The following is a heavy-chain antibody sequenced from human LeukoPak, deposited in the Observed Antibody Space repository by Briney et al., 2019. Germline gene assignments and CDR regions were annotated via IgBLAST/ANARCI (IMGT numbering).Heavy chain of an antibody. D-gene: IGHD2-8*01. V-gene: IGHV4-34*01. J-gene: IGHJ5*02. CDR3: ARGYCTNGVCYFGSYDP. CDR1: GGSFSSYY. Sequence: SETLSLTCAVYGGSFSSYYWSWIRQPPGKGLEWIGEINHSGSTNYNPSLKSRVTISVDTSKNQFSLKLSFVTAADTAVYYCARGYCTNGVCYFGSYDPWGQGTLVTVSS. CDR2: INHSGST.